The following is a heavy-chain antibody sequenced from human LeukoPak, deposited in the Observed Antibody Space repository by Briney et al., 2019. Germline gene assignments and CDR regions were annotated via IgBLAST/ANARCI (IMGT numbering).Heavy chain of an antibody. Sequence: GASVKVSCKASGGTFSSYAISWVRQAPGQGLEWMGIINPSGGSTTYPQKFQGRVTMTRDMSTSTVYMDLSSLRSEDTAVYYCARKRGLLSPGVDYWGQGTLVTVSS. J-gene: IGHJ4*02. V-gene: IGHV1-46*01. CDR2: INPSGGST. CDR1: GGTFSSYA. CDR3: ARKRGLLSPGVDY. D-gene: IGHD3-10*01.